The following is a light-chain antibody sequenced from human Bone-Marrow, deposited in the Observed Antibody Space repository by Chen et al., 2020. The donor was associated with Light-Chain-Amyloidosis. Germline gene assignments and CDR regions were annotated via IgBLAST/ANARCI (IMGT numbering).Light chain of an antibody. Sequence: QSVLTQPPSASGTPGQRVTISCSGSSSNIGTNTVNWYQQLPGTAPKLLIYTNNQRPSGVPDRFSGYKSGTSASRAISGLQSEDEADCYCAAWDDSLKAWVFGGGTKLTVL. CDR1: SSNIGTNT. CDR3: AAWDDSLKAWV. J-gene: IGLJ3*02. CDR2: TNN. V-gene: IGLV1-44*01.